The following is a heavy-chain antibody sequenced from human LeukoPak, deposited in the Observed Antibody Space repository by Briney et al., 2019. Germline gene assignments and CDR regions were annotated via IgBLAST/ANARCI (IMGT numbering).Heavy chain of an antibody. J-gene: IGHJ6*03. CDR2: IYYSGST. Sequence: PSETLSLTCTVSGGSLSSYYWSWIRQPPGKGLEWIGYIYYSGSTNYNPSLKSRVTISVDTSKNQLSLTPNSVTAADTGVYFCARVRHDPLEDGYYMDVWGKGTTVTVSS. V-gene: IGHV4-59*12. CDR1: GGSLSSYY. CDR3: ARVRHDPLEDGYYMDV. D-gene: IGHD3-3*01.